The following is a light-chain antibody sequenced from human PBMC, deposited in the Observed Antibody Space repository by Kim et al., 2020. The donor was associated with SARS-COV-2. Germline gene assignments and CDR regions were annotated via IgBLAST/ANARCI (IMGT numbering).Light chain of an antibody. Sequence: QSITNSCTGTTNHVSGYNYVSWYQQRPCKAPKLIIFDVTNRPSGVSNRFSGSKAGNTASLTISGLQAADEADYYCSSYITRTGLYVFGAGTKVTVL. V-gene: IGLV2-14*03. CDR3: SSYITRTGLYV. J-gene: IGLJ1*01. CDR1: TNHVSGYNY. CDR2: DVT.